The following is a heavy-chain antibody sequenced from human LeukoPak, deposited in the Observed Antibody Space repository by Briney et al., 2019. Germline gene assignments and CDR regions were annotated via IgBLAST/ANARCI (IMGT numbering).Heavy chain of an antibody. D-gene: IGHD2-2*01. CDR2: IYYSGST. J-gene: IGHJ5*02. CDR1: GGSISSYY. V-gene: IGHV4-59*01. Sequence: SETPSLTCTVSGGSISSYYWSWIRQPPGKGLEWIGYIYYSGSTNYNPSLKSRVTISVDTSKNQLSLKLSSVTAADTAVYYCAIWRGLGYCSSTSCFRFDPWGQGTLVTVSS. CDR3: AIWRGLGYCSSTSCFRFDP.